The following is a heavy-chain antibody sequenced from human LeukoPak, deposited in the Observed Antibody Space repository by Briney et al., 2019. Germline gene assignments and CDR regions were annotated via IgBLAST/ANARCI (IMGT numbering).Heavy chain of an antibody. Sequence: SETLSLTCTVSGGSISSGGYYWSWIRQPPGKGLEWIGYIYHSGSTYYNPSLKSRVTISVDRSKNQFSLKLSSVTAADTAVYYCARVLPYCTNGVCYTRGNYFDYWGQGTLVTVSS. CDR1: GGSISSGGYY. V-gene: IGHV4-30-2*01. CDR3: ARVLPYCTNGVCYTRGNYFDY. J-gene: IGHJ4*02. D-gene: IGHD2-8*01. CDR2: IYHSGST.